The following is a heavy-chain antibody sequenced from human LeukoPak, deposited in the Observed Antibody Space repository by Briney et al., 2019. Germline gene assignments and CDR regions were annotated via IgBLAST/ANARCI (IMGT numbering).Heavy chain of an antibody. D-gene: IGHD5-12*01. Sequence: GGSLRLSCAASGFTFRIYAMSWVRQVPGKGLEWVSGVSGSGGSTDYADSVKGRFTIPRDNSKNTLYLQMNSLRAEDTAVYYCARDAQFVDIVATSIDYWGRGSLVSVSS. CDR2: VSGSGGST. CDR3: ARDAQFVDIVATSIDY. V-gene: IGHV3-23*01. CDR1: GFTFRIYA. J-gene: IGHJ4*02.